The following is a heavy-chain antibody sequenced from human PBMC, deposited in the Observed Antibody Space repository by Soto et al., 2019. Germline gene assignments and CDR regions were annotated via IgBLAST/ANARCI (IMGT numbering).Heavy chain of an antibody. V-gene: IGHV2-70*01. D-gene: IGHD6-25*01. Sequence: GSGPTLVNPTQTLTLTCTFSGFSLSTSGMCVSWIRQPPGKALEWLALIDWADDKFYSTSLKTRLTVSKDTSKNQVVLTMTDMDPVDTGTYYCARMGAHSGDWTNYYYGLDVWGPGTTVTVSS. CDR1: GFSLSTSGMC. J-gene: IGHJ6*02. CDR2: IDWADDK. CDR3: ARMGAHSGDWTNYYYGLDV.